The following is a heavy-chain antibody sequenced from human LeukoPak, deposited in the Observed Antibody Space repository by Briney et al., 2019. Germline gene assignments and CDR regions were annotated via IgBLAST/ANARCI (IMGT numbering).Heavy chain of an antibody. CDR3: ARATKGVVIVYYYYSMDV. CDR2: IIHSGNT. CDR1: GGSFNDYF. Sequence: SETLSLTCAVYGGSFNDYFWSWIRQPPGKGLEWIGEIIHSGNTNYNPSLKSRVTISTDTSKSQFSLKLSSVTAADTAVYYCARATKGVVIVYYYYSMDVWGKGTTVTVSS. J-gene: IGHJ6*03. V-gene: IGHV4-34*12. D-gene: IGHD3-3*01.